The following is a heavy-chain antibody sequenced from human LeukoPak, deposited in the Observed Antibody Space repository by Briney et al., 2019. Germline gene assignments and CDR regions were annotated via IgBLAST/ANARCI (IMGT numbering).Heavy chain of an antibody. CDR2: TYYRSKWYK. CDR1: GDSVSSNIAT. J-gene: IGHJ1*01. Sequence: SQTLSLTSAISGDSVSSNIATWNWIRQSPSRGLEWLGRTYYRSKWYKYYAVSVKGRITINTDTSKNQFSLQLNSVTPEDTAMNYCARGPSYFQHWGQGTLVTVSS. CDR3: ARGPSYFQH. V-gene: IGHV6-1*01.